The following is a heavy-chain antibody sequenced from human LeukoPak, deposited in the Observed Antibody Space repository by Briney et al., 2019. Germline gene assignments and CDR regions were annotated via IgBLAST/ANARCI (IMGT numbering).Heavy chain of an antibody. CDR3: ARPYYYHRGEAFDT. CDR2: ISSISNTI. Sequence: GGSLRLSCAASGFTFNRYNMNWVRQAPGKGLEWVSYISSISNTIYYADSVTGRFTISRDNAKNSLYLQMNSLRAEDTAMYFCARPYYYHRGEAFDTWGRGTMVTVSS. D-gene: IGHD3-10*01. CDR1: GFTFNRYN. J-gene: IGHJ3*02. V-gene: IGHV3-48*01.